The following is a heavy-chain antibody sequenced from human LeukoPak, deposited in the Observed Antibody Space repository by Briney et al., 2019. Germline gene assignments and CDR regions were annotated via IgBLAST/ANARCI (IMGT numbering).Heavy chain of an antibody. CDR2: IYTSGST. CDR3: ARESILDYDFWSGPHAFDI. J-gene: IGHJ3*02. V-gene: IGHV4-4*07. Sequence: PSETLSLTCTVSGGSISSYYWSWIRQPAGKGLEWIGRIYTSGSTNYNPSLKSRVTISVDKSKNQFSLKLSSVTAADTAVYYCARESILDYDFWSGPHAFDIWGRGTMVTVSS. CDR1: GGSISSYY. D-gene: IGHD3-3*01.